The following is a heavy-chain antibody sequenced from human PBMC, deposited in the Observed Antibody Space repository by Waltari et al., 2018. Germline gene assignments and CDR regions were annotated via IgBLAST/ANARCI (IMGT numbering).Heavy chain of an antibody. Sequence: QITLKESGPTLVKPTQTLTLTCTFSGFSLSTSGVGVGWTRQPPGKALEWLALIFWDDDKRYSPSLKNRLTITKDTSKNQVVLTMTNMDPVDTATYYCAHRPWWLRGRVGFDYWGQGTLVTVSS. CDR3: AHRPWWLRGRVGFDY. D-gene: IGHD5-12*01. V-gene: IGHV2-5*02. J-gene: IGHJ4*02. CDR1: GFSLSTSGVG. CDR2: IFWDDDK.